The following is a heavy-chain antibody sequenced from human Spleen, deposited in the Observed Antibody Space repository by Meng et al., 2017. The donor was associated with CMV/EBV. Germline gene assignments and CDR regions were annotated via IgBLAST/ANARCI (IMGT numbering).Heavy chain of an antibody. CDR2: IPYDGSYK. Sequence: GGSLRLSCAASGFTFSSYAMHWVRQAPGKGLEWVAFIPYDGSYKYYADSVKGRFTISRDNSKNTLFMQMNSLRAADTAVYYCAKDEVVSAINYYYGMDVWGRGTTVTVSS. CDR3: AKDEVVSAINYYYGMDV. J-gene: IGHJ6*02. D-gene: IGHD2-8*02. CDR1: GFTFSSYA. V-gene: IGHV3-30*02.